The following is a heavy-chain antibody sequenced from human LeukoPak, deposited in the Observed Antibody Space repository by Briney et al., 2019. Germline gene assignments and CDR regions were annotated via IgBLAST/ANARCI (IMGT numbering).Heavy chain of an antibody. V-gene: IGHV4-31*03. CDR2: IYYSGST. CDR1: GVSISSGGYY. D-gene: IGHD1-26*01. CDR3: ARDSRYSSPSGGYDY. J-gene: IGHJ4*02. Sequence: PSETLSLTCTVSGVSISSGGYYWSWIRQHPGKGLEWIGYIYYSGSTYYNPSLKSRVTISVDTSKNQFSLKLSSVTAADTAVYYCARDSRYSSPSGGYDYWGQGTLVTVSS.